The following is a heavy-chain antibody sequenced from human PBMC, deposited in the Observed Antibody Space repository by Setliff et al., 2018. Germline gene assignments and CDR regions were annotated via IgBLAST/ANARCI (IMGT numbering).Heavy chain of an antibody. D-gene: IGHD6-6*01. CDR2: INHRGST. J-gene: IGHJ4*02. CDR1: GGTFSYYY. CDR3: ARGRNIAARLLDS. V-gene: IGHV4-34*01. Sequence: PSETLSLTCAASGGTFSYYYWTWIRQPPGKGLEWVGEINHRGSTTYNPSLKSRVTMSIDTSKDQFSLKVISMTAADTAVYYCARGRNIAARLLDSWGQGTLVTVSS.